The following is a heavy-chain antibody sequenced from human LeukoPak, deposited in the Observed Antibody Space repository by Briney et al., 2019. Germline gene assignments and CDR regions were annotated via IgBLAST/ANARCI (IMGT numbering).Heavy chain of an antibody. CDR1: GFTVSSNY. CDR2: IYSGGSI. D-gene: IGHD1-1*01. CDR3: AKGRRTGFVDY. J-gene: IGHJ4*02. Sequence: GGSLRLSCAASGFTVSSNYMSWVRQAPGKGLEWVSVIYSGGSIYYADSVKGRFTVSRDNSKSLLFLQMESLRHDDTGIYYCAKGRRTGFVDYWGQGALVTVSS. V-gene: IGHV3-53*05.